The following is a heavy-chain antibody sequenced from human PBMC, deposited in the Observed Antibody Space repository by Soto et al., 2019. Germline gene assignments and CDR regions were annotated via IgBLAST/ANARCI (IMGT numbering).Heavy chain of an antibody. V-gene: IGHV1-69*01. D-gene: IGHD3-10*01. Sequence: QVQLVQSGAEVKKPGSSVKVSCKASGGTFSSYDISWVRQAPGQGLEWMGGIIPIFGTANYAQKFQGRVTITADESTSTAYMELSSLRSEDTAVYYCARDYGITMVRGVIRAFDIWGQGTMVTVSS. CDR1: GGTFSSYD. J-gene: IGHJ3*02. CDR3: ARDYGITMVRGVIRAFDI. CDR2: IIPIFGTA.